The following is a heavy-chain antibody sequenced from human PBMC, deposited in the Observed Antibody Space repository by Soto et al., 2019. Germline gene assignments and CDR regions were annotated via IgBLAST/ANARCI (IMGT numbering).Heavy chain of an antibody. V-gene: IGHV5-51*01. J-gene: IGHJ4*02. Sequence: PGESLKISGKGSGYSFITYWIGWVRQVSGKGLEWMGIIYPGDSDTRYSPSFQGQVTISADKSISTAYLQWSSLKASDTAMYYCARGSSGFSDFNWGQGTLVTVSS. CDR3: ARGSSGFSDFN. CDR1: GYSFITYW. CDR2: IYPGDSDT. D-gene: IGHD3-22*01.